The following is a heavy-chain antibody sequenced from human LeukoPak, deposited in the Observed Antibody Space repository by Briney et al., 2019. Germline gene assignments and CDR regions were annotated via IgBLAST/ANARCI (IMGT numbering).Heavy chain of an antibody. Sequence: ASVKVSCKTSGYTFTDYFIHWVRQAPGQGLEWMGWINPNSGGTKYAQKFQGRVTMSRDTSISTAYMELSRLRSDDTAVYYCAKVGFNAWGQGTLVTVSS. CDR1: GYTFTDYF. V-gene: IGHV1-2*02. CDR2: INPNSGGT. CDR3: AKVGFNA. J-gene: IGHJ5*02.